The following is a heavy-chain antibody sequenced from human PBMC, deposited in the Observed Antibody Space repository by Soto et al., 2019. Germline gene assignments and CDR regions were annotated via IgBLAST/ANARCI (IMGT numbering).Heavy chain of an antibody. CDR1: GGTFSSYT. J-gene: IGHJ4*02. V-gene: IGHV1-69*04. Sequence: ASVKVSCKASGGTFSSYTISWVRQAPGQGLEWMGRIIPILGIANYAQKFQGRVTITADKSTSTAYMELSSLRSEDTAVYYCARERPGIDCTNGVCYADYWGQGTLVTVSS. CDR2: IIPILGIA. D-gene: IGHD2-8*01. CDR3: ARERPGIDCTNGVCYADY.